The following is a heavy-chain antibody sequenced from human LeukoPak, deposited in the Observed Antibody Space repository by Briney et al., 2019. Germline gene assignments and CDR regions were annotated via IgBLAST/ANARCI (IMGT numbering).Heavy chain of an antibody. J-gene: IGHJ4*02. CDR1: GFTFSSYA. D-gene: IGHD3-3*01. CDR2: ISGSGGST. CDR3: AKEPRVDFWSGYPFDY. Sequence: PGGSLRLSCAASGFTFSSYAMSWVRQAPRKGLEWVSAISGSGGSTYYADSVKGRFTISRDNSKNTLYLQMNSLRAEDTAVYYCAKEPRVDFWSGYPFDYWGQGTLVTVSS. V-gene: IGHV3-23*01.